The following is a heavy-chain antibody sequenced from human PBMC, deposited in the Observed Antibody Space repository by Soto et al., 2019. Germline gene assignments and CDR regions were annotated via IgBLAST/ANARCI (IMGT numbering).Heavy chain of an antibody. D-gene: IGHD3-22*01. V-gene: IGHV4-4*02. CDR1: GGSITNTDW. Sequence: QVQLQESGPGLVKPSGTLSLTCAVSGGSITNTDWWTWVRQPPGMGLEWVGDISLSGNTNYNPSLEGRAAISLDKSRNQFSLIFNSVTAADTAVYYCASRGSSGPFWGQGTLVTVSS. J-gene: IGHJ4*02. CDR3: ASRGSSGPF. CDR2: ISLSGNT.